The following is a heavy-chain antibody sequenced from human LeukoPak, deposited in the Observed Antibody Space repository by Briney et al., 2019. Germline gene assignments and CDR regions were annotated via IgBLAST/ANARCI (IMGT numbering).Heavy chain of an antibody. D-gene: IGHD3-10*01. CDR1: GFSFSDDW. J-gene: IGHJ4*02. Sequence: GGSLRLSCGASGFSFSDDWMSWVRQAPGKGLEWVGRIKHKRDGGTTDYAAPVKGRFTISRDDSKNMLYLEMNSLKIEDTAVYYCTTVTMVRDYDYWGQGTPVTVSS. CDR2: IKHKRDGGTT. V-gene: IGHV3-15*01. CDR3: TTVTMVRDYDY.